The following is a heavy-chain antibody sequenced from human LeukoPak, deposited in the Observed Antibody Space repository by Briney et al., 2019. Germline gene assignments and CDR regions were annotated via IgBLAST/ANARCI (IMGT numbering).Heavy chain of an antibody. J-gene: IGHJ6*03. V-gene: IGHV1-69*06. Sequence: ASVKVSCKASGYTFTSYGISWVRQVPGQGLEWMGGIIPIFGTANYAQKFQGRVTITADKSTSTAYMELSSLRSEDTAVYYCARVDYGGNYNYYYYYYMDVWGKGTTVTVSS. CDR1: GYTFTSYG. D-gene: IGHD4-23*01. CDR2: IIPIFGTA. CDR3: ARVDYGGNYNYYYYYYMDV.